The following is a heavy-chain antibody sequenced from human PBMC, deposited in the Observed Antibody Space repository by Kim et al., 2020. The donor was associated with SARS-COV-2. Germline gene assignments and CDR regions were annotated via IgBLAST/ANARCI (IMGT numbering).Heavy chain of an antibody. Sequence: SETLSLTCAVSGFPIRNGYYWGWIRQPPGKGLEWIGSMYYSGSGYHNPSLRSRVTISVDTSKNQFSLKLSSVTAADTALYYCARGIGSGWTFDHWGQGILVTVSS. CDR2: MYYSGSG. V-gene: IGHV4-38-2*01. CDR3: ARGIGSGWTFDH. J-gene: IGHJ4*02. CDR1: GFPIRNGYY. D-gene: IGHD6-19*01.